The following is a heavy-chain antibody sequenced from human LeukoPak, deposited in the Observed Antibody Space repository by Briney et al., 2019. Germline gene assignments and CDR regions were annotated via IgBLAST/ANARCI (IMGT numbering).Heavy chain of an antibody. D-gene: IGHD5-18*01. Sequence: GGSLRLSCAASGFTFNDFAMHWVRQTRGEGLEWVSGISWNSGSIGYADSVKGRFTISRDNGKNALYLEMNSLRSDDTAVYYCARDRGYSPDSFDIWGQGTMVIVSS. CDR2: ISWNSGSI. CDR1: GFTFNDFA. J-gene: IGHJ3*02. V-gene: IGHV3-9*01. CDR3: ARDRGYSPDSFDI.